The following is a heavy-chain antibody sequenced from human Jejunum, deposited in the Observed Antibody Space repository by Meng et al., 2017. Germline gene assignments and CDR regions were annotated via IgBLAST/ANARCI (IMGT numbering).Heavy chain of an antibody. V-gene: IGHV7-4-1*02. CDR1: GYTFTRYG. J-gene: IGHJ4*02. CDR3: ARGTQSEN. CDR2: INTNTGNP. Sequence: QVQLVQSGSELKTPGASVKVSCKAFGYTFTRYGLGWVRQAPGQGLXWMGWINTNTGNPTYAQGFTGRFVFSLDTSVSTAYLQINSLKAEDTAVYYCARGTQSENWGQGTLVTVSS.